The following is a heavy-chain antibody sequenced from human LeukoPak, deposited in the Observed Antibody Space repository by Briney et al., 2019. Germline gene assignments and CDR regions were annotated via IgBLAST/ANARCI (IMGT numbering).Heavy chain of an antibody. CDR3: AKDIDYDSSGYFDY. V-gene: IGHV3-43*01. CDR1: GFTFDDYT. CDR2: ISWDGGST. Sequence: PGGSLRLSCAASGFTFDDYTMHWVRQAPGKGLEWVSLISWDGGSTYYADSVKGRFTISRDNSKNSLYLQMNSLRTEDTALYYCAKDIDYDSSGYFDYWGQGTLVTVSS. J-gene: IGHJ4*02. D-gene: IGHD3-22*01.